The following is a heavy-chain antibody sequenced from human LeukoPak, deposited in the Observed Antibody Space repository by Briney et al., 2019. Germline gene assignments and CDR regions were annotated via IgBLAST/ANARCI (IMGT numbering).Heavy chain of an antibody. CDR1: GGSITITNYY. Sequence: PSETLSLTCTVSGGSITITNYYWGWIRQPPGKGLEWVGNIYHDGSTYYNPSLKSRVTISIDTSKNQFSLKLSSVTAADTAVYYCARGTPNFIMGPTTDYWGQGTLVTVSS. J-gene: IGHJ4*02. D-gene: IGHD1/OR15-1a*01. CDR2: IYHDGST. V-gene: IGHV4-39*07. CDR3: ARGTPNFIMGPTTDY.